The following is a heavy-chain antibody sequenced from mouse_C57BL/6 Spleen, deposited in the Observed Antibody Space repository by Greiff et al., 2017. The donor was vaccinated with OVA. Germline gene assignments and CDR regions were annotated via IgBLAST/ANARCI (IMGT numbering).Heavy chain of an antibody. J-gene: IGHJ3*01. CDR3: ERWTNGDEAGLAY. Sequence: VQLQQPGAELVKPGASVKLSCKASGYTFTSYWMHWVKQRPGRGLEWIGRIDPTSGGTKYNEKFKSKATLTVAKPSSTAYMQLSSLTTEDSAVYDCERWTNGDEAGLAYWGQGTLVTVSA. CDR2: IDPTSGGT. D-gene: IGHD4-1*02. V-gene: IGHV1-72*01. CDR1: GYTFTSYW.